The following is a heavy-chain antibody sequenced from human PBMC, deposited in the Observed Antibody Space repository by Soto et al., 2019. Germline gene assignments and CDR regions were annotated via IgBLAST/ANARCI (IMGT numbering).Heavy chain of an antibody. V-gene: IGHV3-23*01. D-gene: IGHD3-3*01. J-gene: IGHJ4*02. Sequence: EVQLLESGGGLVQPGGSLRLSCAASGFTFSSYAMSWVRQAPGKGLEWVSAISGSGGSTYYADSVKGRFTISRDNSKNTLYLQMNSLRAEDTAVYYCAKVGYYDFWSGYFDYWRQGTLVTVSS. CDR2: ISGSGGST. CDR3: AKVGYYDFWSGYFDY. CDR1: GFTFSSYA.